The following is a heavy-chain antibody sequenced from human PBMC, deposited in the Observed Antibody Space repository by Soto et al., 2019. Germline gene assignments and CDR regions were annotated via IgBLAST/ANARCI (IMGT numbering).Heavy chain of an antibody. V-gene: IGHV4-59*01. CDR3: ERGRYCSGDSCKSYFYYYGMHV. Sequence: PSETLSLTCTVSGGSIIGYYWSWIREPPGKGLESIGYVHYRGNTDYNPSLKSRVTISVDTSKNQFSLKLSSVTAADTDVYYCERGRYCSGDSCKSYFYYYGMHVWGQANTVTVSS. CDR1: GGSIIGYY. CDR2: VHYRGNT. J-gene: IGHJ6*02. D-gene: IGHD2-15*01.